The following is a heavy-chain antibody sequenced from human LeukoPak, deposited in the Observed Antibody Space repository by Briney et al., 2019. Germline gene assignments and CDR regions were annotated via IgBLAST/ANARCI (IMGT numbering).Heavy chain of an antibody. V-gene: IGHV3-21*01. CDR3: PRRASYFDWGRTAHLCDY. CDR1: GFTFSSYS. Sequence: GGSLRLSCTASGFTFSSYSKYWVRQAPGKGLEWVSSISSSSSYVYYADSVKGRFTISRDNAKNSLYLQMNNLRAEDTAVYHSPRRASYFDWGRTAHLCDYWGQGTLVTVSS. D-gene: IGHD3-9*01. J-gene: IGHJ4*02. CDR2: ISSSSSYV.